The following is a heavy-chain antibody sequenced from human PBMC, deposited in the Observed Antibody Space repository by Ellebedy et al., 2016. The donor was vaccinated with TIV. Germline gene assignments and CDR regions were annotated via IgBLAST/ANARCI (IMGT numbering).Heavy chain of an antibody. V-gene: IGHV3-74*01. CDR3: ARDRGVSLFGVITPGSSDI. CDR2: INRDGRST. CDR1: GFTFSSHW. D-gene: IGHD3-3*01. J-gene: IGHJ3*02. Sequence: GGSLRLXCAASGFTFSSHWMHWVRQAPEKGRVGVSRINRDGRSTGYADSVKGRLTISRDNAKNTLYLQMDSLRAEDTAVYYCARDRGVSLFGVITPGSSDIWGQGTMVTVSS.